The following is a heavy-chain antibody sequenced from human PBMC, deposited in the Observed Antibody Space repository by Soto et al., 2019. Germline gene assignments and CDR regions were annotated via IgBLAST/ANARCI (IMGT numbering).Heavy chain of an antibody. V-gene: IGHV3-48*02. Sequence: EVQLVESGGGLVQPGGSLRLSCAASGFPFSIYSMNWVRQAPEKGLEWSSYITSDTNTIKYADSVKGRFTISRDNAKNLVYLQMNSLRDEDTAVYFCARSVEGHFDYWGQGTVVTGSS. D-gene: IGHD6-19*01. CDR3: ARSVEGHFDY. CDR2: ITSDTNTI. CDR1: GFPFSIYS. J-gene: IGHJ4*02.